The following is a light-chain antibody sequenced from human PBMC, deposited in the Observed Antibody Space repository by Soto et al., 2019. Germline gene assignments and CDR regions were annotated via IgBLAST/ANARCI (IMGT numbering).Light chain of an antibody. CDR1: QSISSW. CDR3: QQHRT. J-gene: IGKJ1*01. CDR2: DAS. Sequence: DIQMTQSPSTLSASVGDRVTITCRASQSISSWLAWYQQKPGKAPKLLIYDASSLESGVPSRFSGSGSGTKFILTISALKPIVFVSYSSQQHRTFAQGPRVDIK. V-gene: IGKV1-5*01.